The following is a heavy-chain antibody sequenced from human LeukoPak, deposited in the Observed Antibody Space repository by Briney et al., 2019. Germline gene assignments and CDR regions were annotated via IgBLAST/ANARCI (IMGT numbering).Heavy chain of an antibody. D-gene: IGHD2-8*01. CDR3: ARVSCTNGICYGFDY. V-gene: IGHV3-7*01. CDR1: GFTFGRYW. J-gene: IGHJ4*02. CDR2: IKQDGSEK. Sequence: SGGSLRLSCAASGFTFGRYWISWVRQAPGKGLEWVANIKQDGSEKYYVDSVKGRFTISRDNAKNSLYLQMNSLRGEDTAVYYCARVSCTNGICYGFDYWGQGTLVTVSS.